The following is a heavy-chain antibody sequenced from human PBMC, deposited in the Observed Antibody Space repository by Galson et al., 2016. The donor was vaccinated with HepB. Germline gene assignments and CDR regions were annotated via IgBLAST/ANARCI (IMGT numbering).Heavy chain of an antibody. CDR2: IVVGSGNT. CDR1: GFTFTNSA. Sequence: SVKVSCKASGFTFTNSAVQWVRQARGQRLEWIGWIVVGSGNTNYAQKFQERVTITRDVSTSTAYMELSSLRSEDTAVYYCAAVRRVAGFDYWGQGTLVTVSS. CDR3: AAVRRVAGFDY. V-gene: IGHV1-58*01. J-gene: IGHJ4*02. D-gene: IGHD6-19*01.